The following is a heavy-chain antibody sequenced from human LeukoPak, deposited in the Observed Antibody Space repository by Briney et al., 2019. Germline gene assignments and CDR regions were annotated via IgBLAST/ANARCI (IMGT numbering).Heavy chain of an antibody. CDR1: GFTFSSYW. Sequence: GGSLRLSCAASGFTFSSYWMSWVRQAPGKGLEWVANIKQDGSEKYYVDSVKGRFTISRDNAKNSLYLQMNGLRAVDTAVYYCARDRDYDILTGYFDYWGQGTLVTVSS. CDR2: IKQDGSEK. D-gene: IGHD3-9*01. J-gene: IGHJ4*02. V-gene: IGHV3-7*01. CDR3: ARDRDYDILTGYFDY.